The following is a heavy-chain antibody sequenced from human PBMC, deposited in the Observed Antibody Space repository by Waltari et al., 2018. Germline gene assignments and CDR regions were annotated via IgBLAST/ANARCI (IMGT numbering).Heavy chain of an antibody. Sequence: QVQLQESGPGLVKPSQTLSLTCTVSGGSISSGGYYWSWIRQHPGKGLEWIGYIYYSGSTYYNPSLKSRVTISVDTSKNQFSLKLSSVTAADTAVYYCVRAAVVVITYAFDIWGQGTMVTVSS. CDR1: GGSISSGGYY. D-gene: IGHD3-22*01. V-gene: IGHV4-31*03. J-gene: IGHJ3*02. CDR2: IYYSGST. CDR3: VRAAVVVITYAFDI.